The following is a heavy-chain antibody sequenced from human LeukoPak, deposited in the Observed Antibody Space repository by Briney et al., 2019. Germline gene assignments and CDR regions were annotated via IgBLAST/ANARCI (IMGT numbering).Heavy chain of an antibody. Sequence: GGSLRLSCAASGFTFSSYGMHWVRQAPGKGLEWVAFIRYDGSNKYYADSVKGRFTISRDNSKNTLYLQMNSLRAEDTAVYHCAKDLAATYGRWYFDYWGQGTLVTVSS. D-gene: IGHD2-15*01. V-gene: IGHV3-30*02. CDR2: IRYDGSNK. CDR1: GFTFSSYG. J-gene: IGHJ4*02. CDR3: AKDLAATYGRWYFDY.